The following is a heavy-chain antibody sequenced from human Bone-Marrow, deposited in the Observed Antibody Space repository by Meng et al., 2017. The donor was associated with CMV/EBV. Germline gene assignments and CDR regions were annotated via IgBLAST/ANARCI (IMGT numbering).Heavy chain of an antibody. D-gene: IGHD2-15*01. CDR1: GYSISRNNW. Sequence: SETLSLTCVLSGYSISRNNWWGWIRQPPGKGLEWIGYIHYSGNLYYNPSLKSRVTMSLSTSNNHFSLKLTSVTAVDTAVYYCAKTDGAPAGLYAFDVWGRGTRVT. J-gene: IGHJ3*01. CDR3: AKTDGAPAGLYAFDV. V-gene: IGHV4-28*05. CDR2: IHYSGNL.